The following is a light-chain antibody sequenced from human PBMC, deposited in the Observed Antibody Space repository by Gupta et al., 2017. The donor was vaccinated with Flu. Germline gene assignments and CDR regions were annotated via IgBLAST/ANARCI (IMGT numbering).Light chain of an antibody. J-gene: IGLJ3*02. CDR2: SNN. CDR1: SSNIGSNI. Sequence: SSSNIGSNIVTWYQQLTGTAPKLLIYSNNERPSGVPDRFSGSKSGTSASLAISGLQSEDEADYYCAAWDDSLSGWVFGGGTRLTVL. V-gene: IGLV1-44*01. CDR3: AAWDDSLSGWV.